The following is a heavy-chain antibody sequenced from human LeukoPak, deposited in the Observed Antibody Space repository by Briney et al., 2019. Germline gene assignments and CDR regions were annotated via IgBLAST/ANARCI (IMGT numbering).Heavy chain of an antibody. D-gene: IGHD2-15*01. CDR1: GFTFSSYW. Sequence: GGSLRLSCATSGFTFSSYWMSWVRQAPGKGLEWVANIRQDESEKYYGDSVKGRCTISRDNAKRSLYLQIYSLSVEDTAVYYCARVDGSHSRPASWGQGTMVTASS. J-gene: IGHJ5*02. CDR2: IRQDESEK. V-gene: IGHV3-7*01. CDR3: ARVDGSHSRPAS.